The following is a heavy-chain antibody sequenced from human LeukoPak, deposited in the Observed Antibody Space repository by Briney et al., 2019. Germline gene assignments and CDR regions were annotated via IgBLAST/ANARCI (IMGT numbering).Heavy chain of an antibody. V-gene: IGHV4-59*08. D-gene: IGHD6-19*01. J-gene: IGHJ4*02. Sequence: SETLSLTCTVSGGSISSYYWSWIRQPPGKGLEWIGYIYYSGSTNYNPSLKSRVTISVDTSKNQFSLKLSSVTAADTAVYYCASMAGSNPAYYFDYWSQGTLVTVSS. CDR1: GGSISSYY. CDR3: ASMAGSNPAYYFDY. CDR2: IYYSGST.